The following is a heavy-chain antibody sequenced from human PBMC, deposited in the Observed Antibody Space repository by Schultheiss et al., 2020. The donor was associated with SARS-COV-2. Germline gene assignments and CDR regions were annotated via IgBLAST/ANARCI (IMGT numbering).Heavy chain of an antibody. CDR3: AREVGYCSGASCYSSPRFDY. CDR2: IYYSGDT. D-gene: IGHD2-15*01. Sequence: SETLSLTYSVSGGSITSSSYYWGWIRQPPGKGLEWIGSIYYSGDTYYNPSLKSRVTMSVDKSKNQLFLNLSSVTAADSAIYYCAREVGYCSGASCYSSPRFDYWGQGTLVTVAS. V-gene: IGHV4-39*07. J-gene: IGHJ4*02. CDR1: GGSITSSSYY.